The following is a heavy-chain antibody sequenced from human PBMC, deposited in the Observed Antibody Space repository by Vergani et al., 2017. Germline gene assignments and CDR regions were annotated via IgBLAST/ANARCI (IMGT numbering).Heavy chain of an antibody. CDR2: IRHDGIT. V-gene: IGHV4-34*01. J-gene: IGHJ4*02. Sequence: VQLVESGGGVVRPGGSLRLSCAASGFTFADYGMSWVRQAPGKGLEWIGEIRHDGITHYSPSLKSRVTISIDTSTHQFSLNLRSVTAADTAVYYCAREGYCTNGVCFTLFDVWGQGALVTVSS. CDR3: AREGYCTNGVCFTLFDV. D-gene: IGHD2-8*01. CDR1: GFTFADYG.